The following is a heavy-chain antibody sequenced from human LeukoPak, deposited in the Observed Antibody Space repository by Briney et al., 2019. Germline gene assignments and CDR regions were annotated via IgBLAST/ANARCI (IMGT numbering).Heavy chain of an antibody. V-gene: IGHV1-58*01. CDR2: IVVGSGNT. D-gene: IGHD2-21*02. J-gene: IGHJ4*02. CDR3: ARDTASSRNWEGVFDY. CDR1: GFTFTSSA. Sequence: ASVKVSCKASGFTFTSSAVQWVRQARGQRLEWIGWIVVGSGNTNYAQKFQERVTITRDMSTSTAYMELSSLRSEDTAVYYCARDTASSRNWEGVFDYWGQGTLVTVSS.